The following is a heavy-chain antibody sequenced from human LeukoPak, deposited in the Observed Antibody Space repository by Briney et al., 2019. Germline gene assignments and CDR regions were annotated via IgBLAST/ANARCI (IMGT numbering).Heavy chain of an antibody. CDR3: ARGGYYDSSAYRIFDY. CDR1: GYTFTAYY. D-gene: IGHD3-22*01. V-gene: IGHV1-2*02. Sequence: ASVKVSCKASGYTFTAYYMHWVRQAPGQGLEWMGWINPNSGGTNYAQKLQGRVTMTRDTSINTAYMELSRLRSDDTAVYYCARGGYYDSSAYRIFDYWGQGTLVTVSS. CDR2: INPNSGGT. J-gene: IGHJ4*02.